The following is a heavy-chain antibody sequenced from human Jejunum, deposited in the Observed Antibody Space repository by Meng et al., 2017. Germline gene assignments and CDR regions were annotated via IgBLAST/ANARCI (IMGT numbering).Heavy chain of an antibody. Sequence: GGSLRLSCAASGFTFSSYAVNWVRQAPGKGLEWVSCITPSGDRPIYADSVKGRFTVSRANSKNTVYLQMNSLRADDTAVYYCAKRYCSDGACYGFDNWGQGTLVTVSS. D-gene: IGHD2-8*01. CDR2: ITPSGDRP. J-gene: IGHJ4*02. CDR1: GFTFSSYA. CDR3: AKRYCSDGACYGFDN. V-gene: IGHV3-23*01.